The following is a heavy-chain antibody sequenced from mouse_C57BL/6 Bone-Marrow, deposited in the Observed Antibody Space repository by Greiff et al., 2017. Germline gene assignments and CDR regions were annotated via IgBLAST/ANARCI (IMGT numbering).Heavy chain of an antibody. CDR1: GFTFSSYG. V-gene: IGHV5-6*01. Sequence: EVMLVESGGDLVKPGGSLKLSCAASGFTFSSYGMSWVRQTPDKRLEWVATISSGGSYTYYPASVKRRFTISRDNAKNTLYLQSSSLDSEDTAMYCCARQGWLLRGLAYWGQGTLGTVSA. D-gene: IGHD2-3*01. CDR2: ISSGGSYT. J-gene: IGHJ3*01. CDR3: ARQGWLLRGLAY.